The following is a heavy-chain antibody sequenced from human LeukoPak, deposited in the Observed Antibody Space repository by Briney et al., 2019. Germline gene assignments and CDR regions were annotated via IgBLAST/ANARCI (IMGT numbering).Heavy chain of an antibody. Sequence: GRSLRLSCTASGFMFSRLGMQWVRQAPGEGLEWVAMIWHDGSVEEYADSVKGRFTISRDNSQNTLYLQINSLRDDDTAVYYCARVPEYFRGFDYWGQGTLVTVSS. CDR1: GFMFSRLG. CDR2: IWHDGSVE. D-gene: IGHD2/OR15-2a*01. CDR3: ARVPEYFRGFDY. J-gene: IGHJ4*02. V-gene: IGHV3-33*01.